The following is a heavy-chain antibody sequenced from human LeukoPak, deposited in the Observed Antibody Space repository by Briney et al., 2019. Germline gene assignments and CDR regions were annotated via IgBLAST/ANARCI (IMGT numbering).Heavy chain of an antibody. V-gene: IGHV3-48*03. Sequence: GGSLRLSCAASGFTFSSYEMNWVRQAPGKGLEWVSYISSGGSTIYYADSVKGRFTIYRDNAKNSLYLQMNSLRAEDTAVYYCARFQGDGYNFGFDYWGRGTLVTVSS. CDR2: ISSGGSTI. CDR3: ARFQGDGYNFGFDY. D-gene: IGHD5-24*01. J-gene: IGHJ4*02. CDR1: GFTFSSYE.